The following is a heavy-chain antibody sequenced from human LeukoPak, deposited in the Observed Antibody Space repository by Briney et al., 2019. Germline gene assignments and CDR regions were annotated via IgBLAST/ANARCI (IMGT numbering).Heavy chain of an antibody. J-gene: IGHJ6*02. V-gene: IGHV4-34*01. Sequence: SETLSLTCAVYGGSFSGYYWSWIRQPPGEGLEWIGEINHSGSTNYNPSLKSRVTISVDTSKNQFSLKLSSVTAADTAVYYCASSHPGYGSGSYPNYGMDVWGQGTTVTVSS. CDR3: ASSHPGYGSGSYPNYGMDV. CDR1: GGSFSGYY. CDR2: INHSGST. D-gene: IGHD3-10*01.